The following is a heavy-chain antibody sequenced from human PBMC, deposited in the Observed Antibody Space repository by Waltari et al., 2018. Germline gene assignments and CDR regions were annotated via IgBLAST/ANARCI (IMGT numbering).Heavy chain of an antibody. CDR2: ISSSSSYI. D-gene: IGHD2-21*01. V-gene: IGHV3-21*01. CDR1: GFTFSSYS. Sequence: EVQLVESGGGLAKPGGSLRLSCAASGFTFSSYSMNWVRQAPGKGLEWVSSISSSSSYIYYADSVKGRFTISRDNAKNSLYLQMNSLRAEDTAVYYCARDRVGMGDFDYWGQGTLVTVSS. CDR3: ARDRVGMGDFDY. J-gene: IGHJ4*02.